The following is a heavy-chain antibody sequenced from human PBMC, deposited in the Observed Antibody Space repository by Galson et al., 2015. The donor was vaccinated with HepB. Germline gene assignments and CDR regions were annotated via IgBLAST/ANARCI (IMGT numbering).Heavy chain of an antibody. J-gene: IGHJ4*02. V-gene: IGHV1-18*01. Sequence: SVKVSCKASGYTFTNYGISWVRRAPGRGLEWMGWISAYDGNTNYAQNLQGRVTMTTDKSTSTAYMELRSLRSDDAAVYYCASDTSYGDRSLYYCGQGTLVTVSS. CDR2: ISAYDGNT. CDR3: ASDTSYGDRSLYY. D-gene: IGHD4-17*01. CDR1: GYTFTNYG.